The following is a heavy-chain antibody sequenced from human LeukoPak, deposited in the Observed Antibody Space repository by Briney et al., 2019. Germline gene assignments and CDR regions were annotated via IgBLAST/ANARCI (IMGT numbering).Heavy chain of an antibody. CDR2: INRSGST. D-gene: IGHD3-10*01. CDR3: ARRKTVMVRGVIPYYFDY. Sequence: SETLSLTCTVSGYSISSGYYWGWIRQPPGKGLEWIGEINRSGSTNYNPSLKSRVTISVDTSKNQFSLKLSSVTAADTAVYYCARRKTVMVRGVIPYYFDYWGQGTLVTVSS. J-gene: IGHJ4*02. V-gene: IGHV4-38-2*02. CDR1: GYSISSGYY.